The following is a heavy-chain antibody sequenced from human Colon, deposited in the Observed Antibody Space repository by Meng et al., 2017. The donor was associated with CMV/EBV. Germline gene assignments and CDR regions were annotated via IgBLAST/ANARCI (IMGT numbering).Heavy chain of an antibody. V-gene: IGHV3-74*01. D-gene: IGHD1-26*01. Sequence: GESLKISCVASGPTLTTYWMHWVRQAPGKGLEWVSRINSDGISTSYADSVKGRFAISRDNAKNTLYLQRNSLRAEDTAVYYCARDIGDFTPSTAFDIWGQGTMVTVSS. CDR1: GPTLTTYW. CDR3: ARDIGDFTPSTAFDI. J-gene: IGHJ3*02. CDR2: INSDGIST.